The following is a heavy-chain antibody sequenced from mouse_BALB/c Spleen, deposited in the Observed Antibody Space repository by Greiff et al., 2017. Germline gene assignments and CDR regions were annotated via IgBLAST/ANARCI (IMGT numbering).Heavy chain of an antibody. Sequence: EVKVVESGGGLVQPGGSRKLSCAASGFTFSSFGMHWVRQAPEKGLEWVAYISSGSSTIYYADTVKGRFTISRDNPKNTLFLQMTSLRSEDTAMYYCARVTTVVADYWGQGTTLTVAS. CDR2: ISSGSSTI. CDR3: ARVTTVVADY. CDR1: GFTFSSFG. J-gene: IGHJ2*01. V-gene: IGHV5-17*02. D-gene: IGHD1-1*01.